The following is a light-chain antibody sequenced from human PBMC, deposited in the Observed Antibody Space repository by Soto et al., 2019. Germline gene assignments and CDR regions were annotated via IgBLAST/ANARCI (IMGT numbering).Light chain of an antibody. J-gene: IGKJ1*01. V-gene: IGKV1-5*03. CDR2: KAS. Sequence: DIQMSQSPSTVSGSVGDRFTITCRASQTISSWLAWYQQKPGKAPKLLIYKASTLKSGVPSRFSGSGSGKEFTLTISSLQPDDFATYYCQHYNSYSEAFGQGTKVDIK. CDR1: QTISSW. CDR3: QHYNSYSEA.